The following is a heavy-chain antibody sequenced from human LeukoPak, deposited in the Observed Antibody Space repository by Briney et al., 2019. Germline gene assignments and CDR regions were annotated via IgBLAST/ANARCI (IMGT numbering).Heavy chain of an antibody. J-gene: IGHJ6*03. CDR2: ICHNGNT. Sequence: PSETLSLTCSVSGVSISSGSYYCGWIRQPPGMGLEWIGIICHNGNTNYNPSLKIRVTISAGPSRNQFYLRMDSVTAEDTPVYYCARLWDSTGLYFYYYMDVWGEGTTVTVSS. CDR1: GVSISSGSYY. CDR3: ARLWDSTGLYFYYYMDV. D-gene: IGHD2/OR15-2a*01. V-gene: IGHV4-39*01.